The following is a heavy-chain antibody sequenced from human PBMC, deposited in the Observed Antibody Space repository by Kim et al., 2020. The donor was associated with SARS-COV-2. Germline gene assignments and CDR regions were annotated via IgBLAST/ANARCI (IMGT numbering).Heavy chain of an antibody. V-gene: IGHV3-23*01. Sequence: GGSLRLSCAASGFTFRYHPMAWVRQAPGKGLEWVSVISGENTWYADSVKGRFTISRDNSKNTVSLQMNSLRADDTAVYYCARVLSAWYFDYWGQGTLVTV. CDR1: GFTFRYHP. D-gene: IGHD6-25*01. CDR3: ARVLSAWYFDY. J-gene: IGHJ4*02. CDR2: ISGENT.